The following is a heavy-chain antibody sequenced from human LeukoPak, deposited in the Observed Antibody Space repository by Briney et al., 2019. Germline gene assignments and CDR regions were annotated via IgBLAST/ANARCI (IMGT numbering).Heavy chain of an antibody. J-gene: IGHJ4*02. CDR1: GFTLRSYW. CDR3: ARWGVNAGLVC. V-gene: IGHV3-7*01. D-gene: IGHD3-10*01. Sequence: SGGSLRLSCAVSGFTLRSYWMGWVRQAPGKGLEWVANINPDGSETYYVDSVKGRFTISRDNAKSSLFLQMNSLRGEDTAVYYCARWGVNAGLVCWGQGTLVTVSS. CDR2: INPDGSET.